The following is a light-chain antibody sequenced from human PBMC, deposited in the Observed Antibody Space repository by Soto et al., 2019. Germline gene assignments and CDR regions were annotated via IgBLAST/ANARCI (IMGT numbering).Light chain of an antibody. V-gene: IGKV3-15*01. J-gene: IGKJ1*01. CDR2: GAS. CDR3: QHYNNWPPWT. Sequence: EIVMTQSPATLSVSPGERATLSCRASQSVGSNLAWYQQKPCQALRLLIYGASTSATAIPARFSGSGSGTEFTLTISSLQSEDLAVYYDQHYNNWPPWTFGQGTKVEIK. CDR1: QSVGSN.